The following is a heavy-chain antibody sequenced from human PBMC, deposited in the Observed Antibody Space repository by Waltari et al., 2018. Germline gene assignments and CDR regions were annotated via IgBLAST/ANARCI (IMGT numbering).Heavy chain of an antibody. D-gene: IGHD7-27*01. CDR3: ARDRPHTGDRVGDEDAFDI. Sequence: QVQLVQSGAEVKKPGSSVKVSCKASGGTFRSYAISWVRQAPGQGLEWMGGIIPIFGTANYAQKFQGRVTITADESTSTAYMELSSLRSEDTAVYYCARDRPHTGDRVGDEDAFDIWGQGTMVTVSS. V-gene: IGHV1-69*13. CDR2: IIPIFGTA. CDR1: GGTFRSYA. J-gene: IGHJ3*02.